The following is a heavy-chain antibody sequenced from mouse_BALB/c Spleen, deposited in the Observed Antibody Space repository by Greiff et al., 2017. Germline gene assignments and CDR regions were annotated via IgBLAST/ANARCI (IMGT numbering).Heavy chain of an antibody. Sequence: EVMLVESGGGLVQPGGSLKLSCAASGFTFSDYYMYWVRQTPEKRLEWVATISDGGSYTYYPDSVKGRFTISRDNAKNNLYLQMSSLKSEDTAMYYCARADGNYLYYAMDYWGQGTSVTVSS. V-gene: IGHV5-4*02. CDR3: ARADGNYLYYAMDY. CDR2: ISDGGSYT. J-gene: IGHJ4*01. CDR1: GFTFSDYY. D-gene: IGHD2-1*01.